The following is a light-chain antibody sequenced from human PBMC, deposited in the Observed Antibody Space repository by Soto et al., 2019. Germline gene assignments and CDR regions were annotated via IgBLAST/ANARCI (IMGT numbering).Light chain of an antibody. CDR3: QHYANLSLT. CDR2: RTS. CDR1: QGIGNT. Sequence: EIVMTQSPATLSVSPGEGATLSCRASQGIGNTLDWYQQKPGQTPRLLIYRTSIRANGVPARFSGSASGTEFTLTISSLQSEDFAVYYCQHYANLSLTFGGGTKIESK. V-gene: IGKV3-15*01. J-gene: IGKJ4*01.